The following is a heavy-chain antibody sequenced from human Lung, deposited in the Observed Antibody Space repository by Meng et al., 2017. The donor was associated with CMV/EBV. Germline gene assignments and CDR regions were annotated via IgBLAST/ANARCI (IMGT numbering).Heavy chain of an antibody. CDR2: INWNSGST. V-gene: IGHV3-20*04. CDR1: GFTFDDYG. J-gene: IGHJ6*02. Sequence: GESXKISCAASGFTFDDYGMSWVRQAPGKGLEWVSGINWNSGSTGFADSVKGRFTISRDNAKNSLYLQMNSLRAEDTALYYCARGLRAAANYYYYGMDVWGQGTXV. D-gene: IGHD6-13*01. CDR3: ARGLRAAANYYYYGMDV.